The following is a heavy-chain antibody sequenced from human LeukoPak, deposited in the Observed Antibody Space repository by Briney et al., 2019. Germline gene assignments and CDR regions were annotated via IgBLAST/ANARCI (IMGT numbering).Heavy chain of an antibody. D-gene: IGHD6-19*01. Sequence: PGGSLRLSCAASGFTFSSYGMHWVRQAPGKGLEWVAFIRYDGSNKYYADSVKGRFTISTDNSKNTLYLQMNSLRAEDTAVYYCAGAVAGTVRFDYWGQGTLVTVSS. CDR2: IRYDGSNK. J-gene: IGHJ4*02. V-gene: IGHV3-30*02. CDR3: AGAVAGTVRFDY. CDR1: GFTFSSYG.